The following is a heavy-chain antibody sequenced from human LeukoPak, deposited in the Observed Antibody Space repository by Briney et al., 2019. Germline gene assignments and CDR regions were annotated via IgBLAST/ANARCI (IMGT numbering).Heavy chain of an antibody. CDR1: GGSISDYY. V-gene: IGHV4-4*07. Sequence: SETLSLTCTVSGGSISDYYWNWIQQPAGKGLEWIGRIYSSGITNYNPSLKSRVTMSVDTPKNQFSLKVSSVTAADTAIYYCARYDSSWFDYWGQGTLVTVSS. J-gene: IGHJ4*02. D-gene: IGHD3-22*01. CDR3: ARYDSSWFDY. CDR2: IYSSGIT.